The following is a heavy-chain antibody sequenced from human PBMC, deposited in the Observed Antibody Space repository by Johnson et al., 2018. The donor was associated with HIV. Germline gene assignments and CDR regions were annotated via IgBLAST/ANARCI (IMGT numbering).Heavy chain of an antibody. CDR1: GFTFSDSY. Sequence: QVQLVESGGGLIQPGGSLRLSCAASGFTFSDSYMNWIRQAPGKGLEWVSYISSSDSAIWYADSVKGRFTIPRDSSKNTVYLEMNSLRAEDTAVYYCAKGGIDAFDIWGQGTMVTVSS. J-gene: IGHJ3*02. CDR2: ISSSDSAI. CDR3: AKGGIDAFDI. V-gene: IGHV3-11*04. D-gene: IGHD6-25*01.